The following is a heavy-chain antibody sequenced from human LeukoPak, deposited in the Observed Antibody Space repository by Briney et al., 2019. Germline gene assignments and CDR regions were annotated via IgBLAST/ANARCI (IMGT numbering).Heavy chain of an antibody. Sequence: GGPLRLSCAASGFTFSNAWMSWVRQAPGKGLEWVSAISGSGGSTYYADSVKGRFTTSRDNSKNTLYLQMNSLRAEDTAVYYCAKGHIVATPELDPWGQGTLVTVSS. CDR2: ISGSGGST. D-gene: IGHD5-12*01. CDR1: GFTFSNAW. J-gene: IGHJ5*02. CDR3: AKGHIVATPELDP. V-gene: IGHV3-23*01.